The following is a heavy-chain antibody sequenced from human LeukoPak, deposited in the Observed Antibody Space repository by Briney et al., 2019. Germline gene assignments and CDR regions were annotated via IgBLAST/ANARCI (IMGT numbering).Heavy chain of an antibody. V-gene: IGHV4-38-2*02. CDR3: ARHFYGSGTYRNWFDP. CDR1: TYSISSGYY. J-gene: IGHJ5*02. Sequence: PSETLSLTCTVSTYSISSGYYWGWIRQPPGKGLEWIGNIYHNGNTYYNPSLKSRVTISVDTSKKQFSLKLRTATAADTAVYYCARHFYGSGTYRNWFDPWGQGTLVTVSS. CDR2: IYHNGNT. D-gene: IGHD3-10*01.